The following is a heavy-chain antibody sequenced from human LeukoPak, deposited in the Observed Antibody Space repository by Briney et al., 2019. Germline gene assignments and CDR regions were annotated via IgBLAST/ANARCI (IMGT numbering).Heavy chain of an antibody. CDR2: INAGNGNT. D-gene: IGHD4-17*01. J-gene: IGHJ4*02. Sequence: GGSLRLSCAASGFTFTSYAMHWVRQAPGQRLEWMGWINAGNGNTKYSQNLQGRVTITRDTSASTAYMELSSLRSEDTAVYYCARVYGYGDYYDHWGQGALVTVSS. V-gene: IGHV1-3*01. CDR3: ARVYGYGDYYDH. CDR1: GFTFTSYA.